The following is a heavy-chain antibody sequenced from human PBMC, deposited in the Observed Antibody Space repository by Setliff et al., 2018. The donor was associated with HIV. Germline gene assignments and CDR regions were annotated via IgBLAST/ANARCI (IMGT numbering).Heavy chain of an antibody. V-gene: IGHV1-46*01. J-gene: IGHJ4*02. CDR1: GYTFTSYH. D-gene: IGHD3-16*01. CDR3: ARVASGSSRGSFDF. CDR2: INPSVART. Sequence: GASVKVSCKASGYTFTSYHLHWVRQAPGRGLEWMGRINPSVARTSYAQKFQGRVTVTSDTSTRTVYMELRSLRSEDTAVYYCARVASGSSRGSFDFWGQGTLVTVPQ.